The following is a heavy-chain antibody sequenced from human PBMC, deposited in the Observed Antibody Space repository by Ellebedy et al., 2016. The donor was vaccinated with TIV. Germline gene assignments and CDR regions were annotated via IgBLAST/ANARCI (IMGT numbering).Heavy chain of an antibody. J-gene: IGHJ4*02. CDR3: ARAILAYCGGDCYSEWYFDY. D-gene: IGHD2-21*02. V-gene: IGHV3-30-3*01. CDR1: GFTFSSYA. CDR2: ISYDGSNK. Sequence: GESLKISCAASGFTFSSYAMHWVRQAPGKGLEWVAVISYDGSNKYYADSVKGRFTISRDNSKNTLYLQMNSLRAEDTAVYYCARAILAYCGGDCYSEWYFDYWGQGTLVTVSS.